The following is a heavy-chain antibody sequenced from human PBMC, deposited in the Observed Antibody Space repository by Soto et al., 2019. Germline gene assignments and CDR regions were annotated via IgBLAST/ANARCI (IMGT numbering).Heavy chain of an antibody. CDR3: ARGICTNGVCTYAFDI. CDR2: IYYSGST. Sequence: SETLSLTCTVSGGSISSYYWSWIRQPPGKGLEWIGYIYYSGSTNYNPSLKSRVTISVDTSKNQFSLKLSSVTAADTAVYYCARGICTNGVCTYAFDIWGQGTMVTVSS. J-gene: IGHJ3*02. V-gene: IGHV4-59*01. D-gene: IGHD2-8*01. CDR1: GGSISSYY.